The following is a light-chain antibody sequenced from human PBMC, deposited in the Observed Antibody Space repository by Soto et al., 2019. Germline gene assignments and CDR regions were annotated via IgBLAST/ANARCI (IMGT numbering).Light chain of an antibody. J-gene: IGKJ4*01. CDR3: QQYNNWPPLS. V-gene: IGKV3-15*01. Sequence: EIVMTQSPATLSVSPGERATLSCRASQSVSSNLAWYQQKPGQAPRLLIYGESTRATGIPARFSGSASGTEFTLTSSSLQSEDFADYYCQQYNNWPPLSFGGGTKVEIK. CDR1: QSVSSN. CDR2: GES.